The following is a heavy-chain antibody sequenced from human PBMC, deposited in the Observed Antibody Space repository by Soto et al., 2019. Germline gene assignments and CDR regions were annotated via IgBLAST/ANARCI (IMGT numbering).Heavy chain of an antibody. CDR1: GFSFDENA. J-gene: IGHJ3*01. D-gene: IGHD6-13*01. Sequence: EVQVVESGGGLVQPGRSLRLSCATSGFSFDENAMHWVRQAPGKGLEWVSGINWDGGSIGYADSVKGRFTISRNNAKSSLYLQMSSLGTEETALSCGAHGISSSCARSAFDYWGQGTLVSVSS. CDR2: INWDGGSI. V-gene: IGHV3-9*01. CDR3: AHGISSSCARSAFDY.